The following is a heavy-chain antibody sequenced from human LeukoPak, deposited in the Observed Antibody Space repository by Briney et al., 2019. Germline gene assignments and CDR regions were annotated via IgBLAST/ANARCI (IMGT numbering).Heavy chain of an antibody. CDR3: ARSVDSSGYYPGNYFDY. CDR1: GYTFTSYG. CDR2: ISAYNGNT. V-gene: IGHV1-18*01. J-gene: IGHJ4*02. D-gene: IGHD3-22*01. Sequence: ASVKVSCKASGYTFTSYGISWVRQAPGQGLEWMGWISAYNGNTNYAQKLQGRVTMTTDTSTSTAYMELRSLRSDDTAVYYCARSVDSSGYYPGNYFDYWGQGTLVTVSS.